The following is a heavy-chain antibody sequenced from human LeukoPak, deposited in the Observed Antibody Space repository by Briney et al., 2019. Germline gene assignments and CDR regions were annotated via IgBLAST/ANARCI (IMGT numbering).Heavy chain of an antibody. V-gene: IGHV4-61*02. CDR1: GDSISSDYYY. CDR2: ICTSGST. J-gene: IGHJ4*02. Sequence: PSETLSLTCTVSGDSISSDYYYWSWIRQPAGKGLEWIGRICTSGSTSYNPSLKSRVTISVDTSKNQFSLKLSSVTAADTAVYYCGRDGYKGGYWGQGTLVTVSS. CDR3: GRDGYKGGY. D-gene: IGHD5-24*01.